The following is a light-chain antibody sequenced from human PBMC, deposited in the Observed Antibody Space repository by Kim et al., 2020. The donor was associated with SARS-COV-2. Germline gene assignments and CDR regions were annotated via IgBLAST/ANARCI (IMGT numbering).Light chain of an antibody. CDR1: KLGDKY. J-gene: IGLJ2*01. V-gene: IGLV3-1*01. CDR3: QAWDSSTAEV. CDR2: QDS. Sequence: VSPGQTASITFSGDKLGDKYACWYQQKPCQSPVLVIYQDSKRPSGIPERFSGSNSGNTATLTISGTQAMDEADYYCQAWDSSTAEVFGGGTQLTVL.